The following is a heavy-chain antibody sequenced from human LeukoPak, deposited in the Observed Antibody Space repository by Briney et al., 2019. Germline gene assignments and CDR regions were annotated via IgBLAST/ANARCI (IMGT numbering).Heavy chain of an antibody. CDR2: INHSGST. V-gene: IGHV4-34*01. Sequence: LRLSCAASGFTFSDYYWSWIRQPPGKGLEWIGEINHSGSTNYNPSLKSRVTISVDTSKNQFSLKLSSVTAADTAVYYCARVDPYIVVVTATRYYFDYWGQGTLVTVSS. D-gene: IGHD2-21*02. J-gene: IGHJ4*02. CDR3: ARVDPYIVVVTATRYYFDY. CDR1: GFTFSDYY.